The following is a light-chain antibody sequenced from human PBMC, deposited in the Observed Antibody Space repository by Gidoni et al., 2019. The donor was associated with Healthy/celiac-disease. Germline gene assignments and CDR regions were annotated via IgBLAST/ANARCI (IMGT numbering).Light chain of an antibody. J-gene: IGLJ2*01. CDR1: SSDVGGYNY. CDR2: EVS. Sequence: LTQPASVSGSPGQSITISCTGTSSDVGGYNYVSWYQQHPGKAPKLMIYEVSNRPSGVSNRFSGFKSGNTASLTISGLQAEDEADYYCSSYTSSSTLVVFGGGTKLTVL. CDR3: SSYTSSSTLVV. V-gene: IGLV2-14*01.